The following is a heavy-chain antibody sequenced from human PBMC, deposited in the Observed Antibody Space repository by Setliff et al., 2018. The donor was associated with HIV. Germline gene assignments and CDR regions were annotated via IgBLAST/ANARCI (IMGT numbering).Heavy chain of an antibody. D-gene: IGHD6-19*01. Sequence: GGSLRLSCAASGFTFSSYEMNWVRQAPGKGLEWVSYISSSGSTIYYADSAEGRFTISRDNSNNTLYLQMNSLRAEDTAVYYCAREVGQQWISDAFDIWGQGTMVTVSS. CDR1: GFTFSSYE. CDR3: AREVGQQWISDAFDI. V-gene: IGHV3-48*03. J-gene: IGHJ3*02. CDR2: ISSSGSTI.